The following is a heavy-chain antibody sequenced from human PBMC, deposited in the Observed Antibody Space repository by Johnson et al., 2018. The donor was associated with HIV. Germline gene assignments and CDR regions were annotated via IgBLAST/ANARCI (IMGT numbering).Heavy chain of an antibody. J-gene: IGHJ3*02. CDR2: ISGSGGST. CDR1: GFTFDDYA. V-gene: IGHV3-23*04. D-gene: IGHD2-2*01. CDR3: ARGDCSSTSCYQFDS. Sequence: VQLVESGGGLVQPGRSLRLSCAASGFTFDDYAMHWVRQAPGKGLEWVSAISGSGGSTYYADSVKGRFTISRDNSKNTLYLQMNSLRAEDTAVYYCARGDCSSTSCYQFDSWGQGTMVTVSS.